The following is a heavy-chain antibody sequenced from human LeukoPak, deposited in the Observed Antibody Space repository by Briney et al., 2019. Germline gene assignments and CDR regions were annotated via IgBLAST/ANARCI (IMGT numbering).Heavy chain of an antibody. CDR2: ISAYNGNT. CDR1: GYTFTSYG. Sequence: ASVKVSCKASGYTFTSYGISWVRQAPGQGLEWMGWISAYNGNTNYAQKLQGRVTMTTDTSTSTAYMELRSLRSDDTAVYYCARDRGVMTTVATRVPGYWGQGTLVTVSS. CDR3: ARDRGVMTTVATRVPGY. V-gene: IGHV1-18*01. J-gene: IGHJ4*02. D-gene: IGHD4-23*01.